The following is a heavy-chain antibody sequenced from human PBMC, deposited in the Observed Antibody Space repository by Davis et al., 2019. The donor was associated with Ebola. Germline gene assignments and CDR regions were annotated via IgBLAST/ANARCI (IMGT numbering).Heavy chain of an antibody. J-gene: IGHJ4*02. CDR1: GGTFSRNT. D-gene: IGHD2-2*01. Sequence: SVKVSCKTSGGTFSRNTINWVRQAPGQGLEWMGGIMPLFGTAKYAQNFQGRVTITADESTSTAYMEVSSLRSEDTAVYFCARGRARSTTPRGLDYWGQGTLVTVSS. CDR3: ARGRARSTTPRGLDY. V-gene: IGHV1-69*13. CDR2: IMPLFGTA.